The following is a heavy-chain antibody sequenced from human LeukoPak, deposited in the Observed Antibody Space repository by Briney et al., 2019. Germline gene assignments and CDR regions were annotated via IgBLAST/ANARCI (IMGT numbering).Heavy chain of an antibody. CDR3: ARGLRLPSRSAPAVPHV. CDR2: INHSGTT. Sequence: PSETLSLTCAVYGGSFSDYYWNWIRQPPGKGLEWTGEINHSGTTNYNPSLKSRVTISVDTSKNQFSLRLSAVTAADTAVYHCARGLRLPSRSAPAVPHVWAKGTTVTASA. V-gene: IGHV4-34*01. D-gene: IGHD2-2*01. J-gene: IGHJ6*04. CDR1: GGSFSDYY.